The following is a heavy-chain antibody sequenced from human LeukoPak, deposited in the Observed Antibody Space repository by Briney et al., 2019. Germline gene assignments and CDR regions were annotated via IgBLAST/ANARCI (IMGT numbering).Heavy chain of an antibody. J-gene: IGHJ4*02. CDR1: GFTFSNYA. Sequence: PGGSLRLSCAASGFTFSNYAMNWVRQAPGKGLEWVSVISASGDSTYYADSVKGRFTISRDNAKNTLYLQMNSLRAEDTAVYYCASDPYAVVTPVGWGQGTLVTVSS. CDR3: ASDPYAVVTPVG. CDR2: ISASGDST. D-gene: IGHD2-21*02. V-gene: IGHV3-23*01.